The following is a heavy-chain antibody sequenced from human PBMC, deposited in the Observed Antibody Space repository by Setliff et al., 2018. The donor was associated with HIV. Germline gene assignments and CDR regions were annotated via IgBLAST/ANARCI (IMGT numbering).Heavy chain of an antibody. D-gene: IGHD2-2*01. CDR2: IRYDGTDK. CDR3: ARDTCDTPSCYAGPRFVY. CDR1: GFTFSTYG. J-gene: IGHJ4*02. Sequence: GGFLRLSCAASGFTFSTYGMHWVRQAPGKGLEWVAFIRYDGTDKYYVDSVRGRFTISRDNARNSLFLQMNSLRVEDTAVYYCARDTCDTPSCYAGPRFVYWGQGNLVTVSS. V-gene: IGHV3-30*02.